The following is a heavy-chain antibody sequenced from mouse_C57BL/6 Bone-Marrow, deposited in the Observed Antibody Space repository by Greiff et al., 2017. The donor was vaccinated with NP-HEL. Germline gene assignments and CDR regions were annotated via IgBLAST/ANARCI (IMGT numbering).Heavy chain of an antibody. J-gene: IGHJ4*01. V-gene: IGHV1-12*01. CDR2: IYPGNGDT. CDR1: GYTFTSYT. CDR3: AREVGGQGRRNDAMDY. Sequence: LQQSGAELVRPGASVKMSCKASGYTFTSYTMHWVKQRPRQGLEWIGAIYPGNGDTSYNQKFKGKATLTVDKSSSTAYMQLSRITSEDSAVYFCAREVGGQGRRNDAMDYWGQGTSVTVSS. D-gene: IGHD3-3*01.